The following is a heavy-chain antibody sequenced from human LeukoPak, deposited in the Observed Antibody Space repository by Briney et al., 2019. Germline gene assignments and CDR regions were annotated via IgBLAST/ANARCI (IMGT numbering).Heavy chain of an antibody. Sequence: ASVKVSCKASGGTFSSYAISWVRQAPGQGLEWMGRIIPIFGTANYAQKFQGRVTTTTDESTSTAYMELSSLRSEDTAVYYCARNGEDELPIDYWGQGTLVTVSS. CDR2: IIPIFGTA. J-gene: IGHJ4*02. CDR3: ARNGEDELPIDY. V-gene: IGHV1-69*05. CDR1: GGTFSSYA. D-gene: IGHD4-17*01.